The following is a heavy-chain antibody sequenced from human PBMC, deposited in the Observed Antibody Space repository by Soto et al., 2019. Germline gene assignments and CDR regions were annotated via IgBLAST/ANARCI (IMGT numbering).Heavy chain of an antibody. CDR3: ARSMGANSPSVFDY. V-gene: IGHV5-51*01. CDR1: GDSFTIYL. J-gene: IGHJ4*02. D-gene: IGHD1-26*01. Sequence: GESLNHSCNGSGDSFTIYLIGWVRQMPGKGLEWMGIIYPGDSDTRYSPSFQGQVTISADKSISTAYLQWSSLKASDTAMYYCARSMGANSPSVFDYWGQGTPVTVSS. CDR2: IYPGDSDT.